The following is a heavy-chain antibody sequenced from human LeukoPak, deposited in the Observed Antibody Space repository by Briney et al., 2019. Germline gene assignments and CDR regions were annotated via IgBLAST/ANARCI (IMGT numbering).Heavy chain of an antibody. Sequence: ASVKVSCKSSGYRFTGYYKHWVRQAPGQGLEWMGWINPNSGGTDYVQKFQGRVTLTRDTAISTAYMELSRLRSDDTAVYYCARKLENLVCFDLWGRGTQVTVSS. CDR3: ARKLENLVCFDL. J-gene: IGHJ2*01. CDR2: INPNSGGT. D-gene: IGHD1-1*01. CDR1: GYRFTGYY. V-gene: IGHV1-2*02.